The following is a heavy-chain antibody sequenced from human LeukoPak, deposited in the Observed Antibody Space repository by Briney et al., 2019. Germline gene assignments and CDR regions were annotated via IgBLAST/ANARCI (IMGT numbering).Heavy chain of an antibody. CDR3: AREYCSRTTCYFDY. CDR2: INHSGST. CDR1: GGSFSGYY. D-gene: IGHD2-2*01. J-gene: IGHJ4*02. V-gene: IGHV4-34*01. Sequence: PSETLSLTCAVYGGSFSGYYWSWIRQPPGKGLEWIGEINHSGSTNYNPSLKSRVTISVDTSKDQFSLKLSSVTAADTAVYFCAREYCSRTTCYFDYWGQGTLVTVSS.